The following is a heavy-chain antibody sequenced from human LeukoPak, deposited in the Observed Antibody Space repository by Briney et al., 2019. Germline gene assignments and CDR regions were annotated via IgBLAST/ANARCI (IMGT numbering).Heavy chain of an antibody. D-gene: IGHD4-17*01. Sequence: SETLSLTCAVYGGSFSGYSWSWIRQPPGKGLEWIGEIDHGGSTNYNPSLKSRVTISVDTSKNQFSLKLSSVTAADTAVYYCARHYGPWGQGTLVTVSS. CDR1: GGSFSGYS. V-gene: IGHV4-34*01. CDR2: IDHGGST. J-gene: IGHJ5*02. CDR3: ARHYGP.